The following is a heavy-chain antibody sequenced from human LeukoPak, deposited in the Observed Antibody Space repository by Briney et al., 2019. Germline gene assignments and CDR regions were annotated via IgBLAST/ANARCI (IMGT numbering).Heavy chain of an antibody. V-gene: IGHV1-18*01. J-gene: IGHJ4*02. CDR2: ISAYNGNT. Sequence: ASVKVSCKASGYTFTSYGISWVRQAPGQGLEWMGWISAYNGNTNYAQKLQGRVTMTTDTSTSTAYMELRSLRSDDTAVYYCARFVTLEENPTGPFDYWGQGTLVTVSS. CDR3: ARFVTLEENPTGPFDY. D-gene: IGHD4-11*01. CDR1: GYTFTSYG.